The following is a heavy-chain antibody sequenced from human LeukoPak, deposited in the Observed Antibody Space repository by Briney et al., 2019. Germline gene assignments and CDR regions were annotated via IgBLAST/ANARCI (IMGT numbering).Heavy chain of an antibody. J-gene: IGHJ5*02. D-gene: IGHD3-16*01. CDR3: AKRGVITSGVAQGVPLTS. CDR1: GFSFSDYG. Sequence: GGSLRLSCAASGFSFSDYGMHWVRQAPGKGLEWVAFIRYHGGDKYYTDPVKGRFTISRDNSRNTLYLQMNSLRREDTAVYYCAKRGVITSGVAQGVPLTSWGQGTLVTVSS. CDR2: IRYHGGDK. V-gene: IGHV3-30*02.